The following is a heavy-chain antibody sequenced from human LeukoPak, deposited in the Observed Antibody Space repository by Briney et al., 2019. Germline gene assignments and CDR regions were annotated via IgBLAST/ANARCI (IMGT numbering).Heavy chain of an antibody. CDR2: MEYDGSIK. CDR1: GFTFSSYD. CDR3: ARDSIRQQLYYFDH. Sequence: GGSLRLSCAASGFTFSSYDMHWVRRAPGEGLEWVAFMEYDGSIKYYADSVKGRFTISRDNSKNTLYLQMDSLRADDTAVYFCARDSIRQQLYYFDHWGRGTLVTVSS. D-gene: IGHD6-13*01. V-gene: IGHV3-30*02. J-gene: IGHJ4*02.